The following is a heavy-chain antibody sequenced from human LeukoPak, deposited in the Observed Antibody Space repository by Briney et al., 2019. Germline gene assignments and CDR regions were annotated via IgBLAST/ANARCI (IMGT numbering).Heavy chain of an antibody. CDR2: INHSGST. Sequence: SETLSLTCTVSGGSISSSSYYWGWIRQPPGKGLEWIGEINHSGSTNYNPSLKSRVTISVDTSKNQFSLKLSSVTAADTAVYYRATQRLRGYSYGYDWFDPWGQGTLVTVSS. V-gene: IGHV4-39*07. D-gene: IGHD5-18*01. CDR1: GGSISSSSYY. CDR3: ATQRLRGYSYGYDWFDP. J-gene: IGHJ5*02.